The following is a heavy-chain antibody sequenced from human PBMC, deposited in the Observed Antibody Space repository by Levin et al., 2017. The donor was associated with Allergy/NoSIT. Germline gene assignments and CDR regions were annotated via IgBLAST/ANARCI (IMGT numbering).Heavy chain of an antibody. CDR2: ISYDGSNK. Sequence: SCAASGFTFSSYGMHWVRQAPGKGLEWVAVISYDGSNKYYADSVKGRFTISRDNSKNTLYLQMNSLRAEDTAVYYCAKDGWDYWGQGTLVTVSS. D-gene: IGHD2-15*01. V-gene: IGHV3-30*18. J-gene: IGHJ4*02. CDR3: AKDGWDY. CDR1: GFTFSSYG.